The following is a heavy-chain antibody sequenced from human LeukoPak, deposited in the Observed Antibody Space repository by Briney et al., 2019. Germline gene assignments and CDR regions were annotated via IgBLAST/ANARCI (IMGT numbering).Heavy chain of an antibody. V-gene: IGHV3-15*01. D-gene: IGHD1-26*01. CDR2: IKSRTDGGTT. J-gene: IGHJ3*01. CDR1: GFTFSNLC. CDR3: STEYREAFDF. Sequence: GGSLRLSCAASGFTFSNLCMNWVRQAPGEGLEWVGRIKSRTDGGTTDYAAPVKGRFTISRDDSKNTLYLQVNSLKTEDTAVFYCSTEYREAFDFWGQGTLVSVSS.